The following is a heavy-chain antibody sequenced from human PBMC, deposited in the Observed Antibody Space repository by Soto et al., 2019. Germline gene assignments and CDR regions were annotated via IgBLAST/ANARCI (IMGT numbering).Heavy chain of an antibody. J-gene: IGHJ4*02. CDR1: GFTFSDRY. V-gene: IGHV3-72*01. Sequence: EVQLVESGGGLVPPGGSLRLSCEVSGFTFSDRYMDWVRQAPGRGLEWVGRSSNKANSYTTDYTTSVKGRFTVSRVDSKDSVFLQMNRVKTEDSAVYYCVKGYRCFDYWGQGALVTVSS. D-gene: IGHD2-2*02. CDR3: VKGYRCFDY. CDR2: SSNKANSYTT.